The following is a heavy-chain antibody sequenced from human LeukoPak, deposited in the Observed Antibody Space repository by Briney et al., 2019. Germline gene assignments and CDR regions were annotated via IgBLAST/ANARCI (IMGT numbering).Heavy chain of an antibody. Sequence: GRSLRLSCAASGFSFSSYGMHWVRQAPGKGLEWVAVISYDGSSEYFADSVKGRFTVSRDNSKNTLYLQMNSLRPEDTAVYYCAKDLGVGAYLLFDYITSGLDSWGQGTLVTVSS. CDR1: GFSFSSYG. V-gene: IGHV3-30*18. J-gene: IGHJ4*02. CDR3: AKDLGVGAYLLFDYITSGLDS. CDR2: ISYDGSSE. D-gene: IGHD2/OR15-2a*01.